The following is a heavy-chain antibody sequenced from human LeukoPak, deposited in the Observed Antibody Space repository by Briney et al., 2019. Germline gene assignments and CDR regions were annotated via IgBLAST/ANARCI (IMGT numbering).Heavy chain of an antibody. V-gene: IGHV7-4-1*02. D-gene: IGHD2-15*01. CDR2: ININTGNP. CDR3: ARDSEFCTGGSCYSY. Sequence: ASVKVSCKASGYTFSNYGINWVRQAPGQGLEWMGWININTGNPTYAQGFTGRFVFSLDTSVSTTYLRISSLKAEDTAVYYCARDSEFCTGGSCYSYWGQGTLVTVSS. J-gene: IGHJ4*02. CDR1: GYTFSNYG.